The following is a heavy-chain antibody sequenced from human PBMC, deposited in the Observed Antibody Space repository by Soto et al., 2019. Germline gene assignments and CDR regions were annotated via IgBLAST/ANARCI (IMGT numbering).Heavy chain of an antibody. D-gene: IGHD2-2*01. V-gene: IGHV4-30-2*01. Sequence: QVQLQEAGSRLVKTSETLSLTCTVSGGAFSSGGFARTWIRQPPKKGLEWIGYIYHTGTTSYNPSLRSRVTISVDRSRHQFSLKLPSVTAADTAMYYCARGLRRPAASLPGVLDPWGQGTLVTVSS. CDR1: GGAFSSGGFA. CDR3: ARGLRRPAASLPGVLDP. J-gene: IGHJ5*02. CDR2: IYHTGTT.